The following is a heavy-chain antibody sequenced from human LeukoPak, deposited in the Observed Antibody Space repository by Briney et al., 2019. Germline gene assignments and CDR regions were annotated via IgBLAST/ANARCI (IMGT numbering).Heavy chain of an antibody. CDR2: ISSSSSTI. CDR1: GFTFSSYS. D-gene: IGHD1-20*01. V-gene: IGHV3-48*01. Sequence: GGSLRLSCAASGFTFSSYSMNWVRQAPGKGLEWVSYISSSSSTIYYADSVKGRFTISRDNSKNTLYLQMNSLRAEDTAVYYCAKGPGVTGTGFDYWGQGTLVTVSS. J-gene: IGHJ4*02. CDR3: AKGPGVTGTGFDY.